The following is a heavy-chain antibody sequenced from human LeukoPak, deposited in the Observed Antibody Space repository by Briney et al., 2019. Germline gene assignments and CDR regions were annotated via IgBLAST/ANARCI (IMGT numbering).Heavy chain of an antibody. Sequence: PGGSLRLSCAASGFTFSSYAMHWVRQAPGKGLEWVAVTSYDGSNKYYADSVKGRFTISRDNSKNTLYLQMNSLRAEDTAVYYCARALPKKRRYDFWSGYYRWGDYMDVWGKGTTVTVSS. CDR3: ARALPKKRRYDFWSGYYRWGDYMDV. CDR1: GFTFSSYA. D-gene: IGHD3-3*01. V-gene: IGHV3-30*01. CDR2: TSYDGSNK. J-gene: IGHJ6*03.